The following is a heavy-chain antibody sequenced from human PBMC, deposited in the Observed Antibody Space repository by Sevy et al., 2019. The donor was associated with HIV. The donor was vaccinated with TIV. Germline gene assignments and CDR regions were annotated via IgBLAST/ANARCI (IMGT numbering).Heavy chain of an antibody. J-gene: IGHJ3*01. CDR3: AKDHIAVVGDAFDV. D-gene: IGHD2-21*01. CDR2: ISGTSSITS. CDR1: GFGFSNYA. V-gene: IGHV3-23*01. Sequence: GGSLRLSCAASGFGFSNYAMNWVSQAPGKGLEWVSAISGTSSITSYYAHSVKGRFTISRDNSKNTLYLQMNSLRAEDTAIYYCAKDHIAVVGDAFDVWGQWTKVTVSS.